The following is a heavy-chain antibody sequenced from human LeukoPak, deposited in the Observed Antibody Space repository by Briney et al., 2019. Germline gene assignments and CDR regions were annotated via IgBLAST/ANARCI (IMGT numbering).Heavy chain of an antibody. V-gene: IGHV1-69*06. CDR1: GGTFSSYA. D-gene: IGHD3-9*01. CDR2: IIPIFGTA. CDR3: ARDSYDILTGYYKGGSFDY. J-gene: IGHJ4*02. Sequence: SVKVSCKASGGTFSSYAISWVRQAPGQGLEWMGGIIPIFGTANYAQKFLGRVTITADKSTSTAYMELSSLRSEDTAVYYCARDSYDILTGYYKGGSFDYWGQGTLVTVSS.